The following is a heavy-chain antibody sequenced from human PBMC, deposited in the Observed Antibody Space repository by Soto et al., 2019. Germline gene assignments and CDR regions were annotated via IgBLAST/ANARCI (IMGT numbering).Heavy chain of an antibody. CDR3: ARDPTERQNQVDYGY. J-gene: IGHJ4*02. CDR1: GGTFSSYA. CDR2: IVPIFGTA. D-gene: IGHD4-17*01. V-gene: IGHV1-69*06. Sequence: QVQLVQSGAEVKKPGSSVKVSCKASGGTFSSYAISWVRQAPGQGLEWMGGIVPIFGTANYAQKFQGRVTITADKSTSTAYMELSSLRSEDTAVYYCARDPTERQNQVDYGYWGQGTLVTVSS.